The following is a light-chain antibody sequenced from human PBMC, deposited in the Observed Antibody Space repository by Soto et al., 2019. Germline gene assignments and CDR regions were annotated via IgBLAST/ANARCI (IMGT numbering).Light chain of an antibody. CDR2: AAS. Sequence: DIQMTQSPSSLSASVGVTVTFTCRASQSISEYLNWYQQKPGKAPRLLIYAASNLDNGVPSRFSGSGSGTTFTLTIRSLQPEDFATYYCQQSYSFPRTFGQGTKVDIK. J-gene: IGKJ1*01. CDR3: QQSYSFPRT. CDR1: QSISEY. V-gene: IGKV1-39*01.